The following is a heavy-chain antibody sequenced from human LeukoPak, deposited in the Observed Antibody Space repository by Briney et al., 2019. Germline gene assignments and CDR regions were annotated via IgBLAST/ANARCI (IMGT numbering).Heavy chain of an antibody. D-gene: IGHD2-15*01. CDR1: GFTFSDYW. CDR2: IKHGGSEK. J-gene: IGHJ4*02. CDR3: ARDSLRYCSGDSCYYNY. V-gene: IGHV3-7*01. Sequence: PGGSLRLSCAASGFTFSDYWISWVRQSPGKGLEWVANIKHGGSEKYYVDSVKGRFTISRDNAKNSLYLQMNSLRAEDTAVYSCARDSLRYCSGDSCYYNYWGQGTLVTVSS.